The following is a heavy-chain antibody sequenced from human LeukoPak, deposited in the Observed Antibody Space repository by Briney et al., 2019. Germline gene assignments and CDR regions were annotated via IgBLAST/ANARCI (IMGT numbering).Heavy chain of an antibody. CDR3: ARGRFWSGHELDY. CDR2: IYTDGST. CDR1: GGSVSSGSYY. J-gene: IGHJ4*02. D-gene: IGHD3-3*01. V-gene: IGHV4-61*02. Sequence: PSETLSLTCTVSGGSVSSGSYYWSWIRQPAGKGLEWIGRIYTDGSTSYNPSLKSRVTISVDTSKNQFSLNLTSLTAADTAVYSCARGRFWSGHELDYWGQGTLVTVSS.